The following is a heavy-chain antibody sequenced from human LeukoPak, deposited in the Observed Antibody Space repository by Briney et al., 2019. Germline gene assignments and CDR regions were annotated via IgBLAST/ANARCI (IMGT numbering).Heavy chain of an antibody. D-gene: IGHD6-19*01. J-gene: IGHJ4*02. CDR1: GFTFSSYA. CDR3: AKDFNPIAVAGLFDY. V-gene: IGHV3-23*01. CDR2: ISGSGGST. Sequence: PGGSLRLSRAASGFTFSSYAMSWVRQAPGKGLEWVSAISGSGGSTYYADSVKGRFTISRGNSKNTLYLQMNSLRAEDTAVYYCAKDFNPIAVAGLFDYWGQGTLVTVSS.